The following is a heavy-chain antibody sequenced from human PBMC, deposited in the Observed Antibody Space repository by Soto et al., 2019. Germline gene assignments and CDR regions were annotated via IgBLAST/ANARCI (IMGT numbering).Heavy chain of an antibody. Sequence: ASVKVFCKASGYTFTSYGISWVRQAPGQGLEWMGWISAYNGNTNYAQKLQGRVTMTTDTSTSTAYMELRSLRSDDTAVYYCARDRITIFGVVIMRGLYYYGMDVWGQGTTVTV. D-gene: IGHD3-3*01. CDR2: ISAYNGNT. CDR3: ARDRITIFGVVIMRGLYYYGMDV. CDR1: GYTFTSYG. J-gene: IGHJ6*02. V-gene: IGHV1-18*01.